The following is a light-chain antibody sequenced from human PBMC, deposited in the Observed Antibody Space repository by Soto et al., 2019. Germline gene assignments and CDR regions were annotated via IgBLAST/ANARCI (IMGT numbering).Light chain of an antibody. CDR3: SSYTSISTYV. V-gene: IGLV2-14*01. Sequence: QSAPTQPAAGCGSTGQSITISCTGTSSDVGGYNFVSWYQQHPDKAPKLMIYDVTNRPSGVSNRFSGSKSGNTASLTISGLQAEDEADYYCSSYTSISTYVFGTGTKVTVL. CDR1: SSDVGGYNF. CDR2: DVT. J-gene: IGLJ1*01.